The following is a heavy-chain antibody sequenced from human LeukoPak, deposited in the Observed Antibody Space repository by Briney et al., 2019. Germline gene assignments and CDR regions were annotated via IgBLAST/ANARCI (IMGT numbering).Heavy chain of an antibody. D-gene: IGHD4-17*01. J-gene: IGHJ5*02. CDR2: IYPGDSDT. Sequence: GESLLISCKGFGSPFRSYWIGWVRQLPGKGLEWMGIIYPGDSDTRYSPSFQGQVTISADKSISTAYLQWSSLKASDTAMYYCARLLTTVTNWFDPWGQGTLVTVSS. CDR1: GSPFRSYW. CDR3: ARLLTTVTNWFDP. V-gene: IGHV5-51*01.